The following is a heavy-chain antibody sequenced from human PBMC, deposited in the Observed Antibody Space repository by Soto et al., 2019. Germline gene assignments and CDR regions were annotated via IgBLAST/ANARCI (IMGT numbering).Heavy chain of an antibody. CDR2: IKQDGSET. D-gene: IGHD3-16*01. Sequence: EVQLVESGGGLVQPGGSLRLSCAASGFTFSSYWMSWVRQAPGKGLEWVANIKQDGSETYYVDSVKGRFTISRDNAKNSLYLQMNSVRAEDTAVYYCARLRLRLGGEIDYWGQGTLVTVSS. CDR3: ARLRLRLGGEIDY. V-gene: IGHV3-7*02. CDR1: GFTFSSYW. J-gene: IGHJ4*02.